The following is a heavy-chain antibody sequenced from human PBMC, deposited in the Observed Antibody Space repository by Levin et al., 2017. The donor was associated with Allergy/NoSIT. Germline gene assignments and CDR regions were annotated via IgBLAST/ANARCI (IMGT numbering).Heavy chain of an antibody. CDR3: ARAPRYGGYQPPHFDS. V-gene: IGHV4-59*01. D-gene: IGHD5-12*01. CDR2: IYYSGST. J-gene: IGHJ4*02. Sequence: SETLSLTCTVSGGSISSYYWNWIRQPPGKGLEWIAYIYYSGSTNYNPSLKSRVTISIDTSKNQFSLKLSSVTAADTAVYYCARAPRYGGYQPPHFDSWGQGTLVTVSS. CDR1: GGSISSYY.